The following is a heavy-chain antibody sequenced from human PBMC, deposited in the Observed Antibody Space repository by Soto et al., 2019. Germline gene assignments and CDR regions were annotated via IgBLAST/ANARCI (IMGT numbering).Heavy chain of an antibody. J-gene: IGHJ3*02. CDR3: VRRAQYFDGTGFHAFDI. V-gene: IGHV3-23*01. Sequence: GGSLRLSCVASGYHFNKYAVSGVRQAPGKGLEWVSAISSGGDNTHYADSVKGRFTITRVNSKNMLYLEMNSLTVEDTAVYYCVRRAQYFDGTGFHAFDIWGQGTRVTVSS. CDR2: ISSGGDNT. D-gene: IGHD3-22*01. CDR1: GYHFNKYA.